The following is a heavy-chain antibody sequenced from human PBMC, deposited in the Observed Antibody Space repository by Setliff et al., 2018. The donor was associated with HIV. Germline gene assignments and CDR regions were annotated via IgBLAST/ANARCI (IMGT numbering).Heavy chain of an antibody. J-gene: IGHJ4*02. CDR1: GYSFIGYY. V-gene: IGHV1-2*02. CDR3: ARGGDDSGPGTWTFDY. Sequence: ASVKVSCKASGYSFIGYYLHWVRQAPGQGLEWMGWINGNSGATNYAQKFQGRVTMTRDTSTYTAYMELTRLRSDDTALYSCARGGDDSGPGTWTFDYWGQGALVTVSS. D-gene: IGHD3-10*01. CDR2: INGNSGAT.